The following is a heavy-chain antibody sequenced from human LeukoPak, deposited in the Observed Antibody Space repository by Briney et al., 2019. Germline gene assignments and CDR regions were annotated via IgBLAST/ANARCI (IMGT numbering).Heavy chain of an antibody. V-gene: IGHV3-74*01. D-gene: IGHD2-8*01. CDR1: GFRFSGYW. Sequence: GGSLRLSCAASGFRFSGYWMHWVRQAPGKGLEWVSRIKGDGTKTDFADSVKGRFTISRDNAKNTLYLQMNSLTAEDTAVYFCATGAANGASYYGLWGQGTLVTVSS. CDR2: IKGDGTKT. J-gene: IGHJ4*02. CDR3: ATGAANGASYYGL.